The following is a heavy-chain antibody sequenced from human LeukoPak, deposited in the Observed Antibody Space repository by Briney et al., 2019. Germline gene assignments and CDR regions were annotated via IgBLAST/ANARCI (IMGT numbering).Heavy chain of an antibody. CDR1: GYTFSGYY. Sequence: ASVKVSCKASGYTFSGYYMHWVRQAPGQGLEWMGWINPNSGGTDYAQKFQGRVTMTRDTSISTAYMELSRLRSDDTAVYYCARGYPLSTTAAGTYFQHWGQGTLVTVSS. J-gene: IGHJ1*01. CDR2: INPNSGGT. V-gene: IGHV1-2*02. CDR3: ARGYPLSTTAAGTYFQH. D-gene: IGHD6-13*01.